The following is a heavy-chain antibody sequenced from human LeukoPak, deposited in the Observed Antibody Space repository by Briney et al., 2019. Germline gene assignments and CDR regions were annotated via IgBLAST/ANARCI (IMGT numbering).Heavy chain of an antibody. CDR2: IIPIFGTA. D-gene: IGHD3-3*01. CDR1: GGTFSSYA. Sequence: WASVKVSCKASGGTFSSYAISWVRQAPGQGLEWMGGIIPIFGTANYAQKFQGRVTITADKSTSTAYMELSSLRSEDTAVYYCASILWSGYLRDAFDIWGQGTMVTVSS. CDR3: ASILWSGYLRDAFDI. V-gene: IGHV1-69*06. J-gene: IGHJ3*02.